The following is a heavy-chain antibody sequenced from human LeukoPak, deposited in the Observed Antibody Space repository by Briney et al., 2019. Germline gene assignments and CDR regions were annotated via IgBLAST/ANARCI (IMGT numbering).Heavy chain of an antibody. J-gene: IGHJ4*02. D-gene: IGHD3-16*01. CDR3: RAYIFGFGGDY. CDR1: GLSFTNTW. CDR2: IFRNSDTMET. V-gene: IGHV3-15*01. Sequence: GGSLRLSCEFSGLSFTNTWMTWVRRAPGKGLEWVGRIFRNSDTMETEYTIPVKGRFTISRDDSKSTVYLQMNSLTTDDTAVYYCRAYIFGFGGDYWGQGTPVTVSS.